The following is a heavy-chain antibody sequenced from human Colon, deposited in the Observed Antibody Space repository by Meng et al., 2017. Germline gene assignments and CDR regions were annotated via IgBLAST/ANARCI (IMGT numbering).Heavy chain of an antibody. V-gene: IGHV3-11*01. CDR2: ISSHGTTI. J-gene: IGHJ4*02. CDR3: ARNLVPDH. Sequence: QVQVDEAGGGLVKAGCALRPSCEASWFIFGDYYMTWIRPAPGKGLEWIAYISSHGTTIHYADSVKGRFTISRDNANNSVSLQMDSLRAEDTAVYYCARNLVPDHWGQGTLVTVSS. D-gene: IGHD3-10*01. CDR1: WFIFGDYY.